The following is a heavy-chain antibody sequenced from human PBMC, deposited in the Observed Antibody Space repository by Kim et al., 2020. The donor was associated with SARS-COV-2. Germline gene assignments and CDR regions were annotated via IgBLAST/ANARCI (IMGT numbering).Heavy chain of an antibody. CDR3: ARSHSGSYYSAFDY. D-gene: IGHD1-26*01. J-gene: IGHJ4*02. Sequence: AASVKGRFTISRDNSKNTLYLQMNSLRAEDTAVYYCARSHSGSYYSAFDYWGQGTLVTVSS. V-gene: IGHV3-30*01.